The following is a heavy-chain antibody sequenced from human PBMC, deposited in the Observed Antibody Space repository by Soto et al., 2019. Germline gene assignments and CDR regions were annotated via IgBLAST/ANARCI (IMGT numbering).Heavy chain of an antibody. D-gene: IGHD6-19*01. V-gene: IGHV3-23*01. CDR1: GFTFSNYP. CDR3: AKGKTSGWYYFAY. J-gene: IGHJ4*02. Sequence: PGGPLRLSCVASGFTFSNYPMSRVRYAPAQALDCFSAIPASGRDTYYSAPLKDRFTLSRVSFKNTLYLQMNSLRAEDTGTYYCAKGKTSGWYYFAYWGQGALVTVSS. CDR2: IPASGRDT.